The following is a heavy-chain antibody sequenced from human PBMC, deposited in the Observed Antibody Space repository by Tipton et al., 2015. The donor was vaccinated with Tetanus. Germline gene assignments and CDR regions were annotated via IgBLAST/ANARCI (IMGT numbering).Heavy chain of an antibody. CDR1: GGSFTSDNSY. CDR3: ARAHYDFWSSDSYYYGMDV. V-gene: IGHV4-30-2*01. Sequence: GLVKPSETLSLTCTVSGGSFTSDNSYWSWIRKPPGKGLEWIGYINYSGSSYYSPSLKSRVSISVDGSNNQFSLDLNSVTAADTAVYYCARAHYDFWSSDSYYYGMDVWGQGTTVTVSS. D-gene: IGHD3-3*01. J-gene: IGHJ6*02. CDR2: INYSGSS.